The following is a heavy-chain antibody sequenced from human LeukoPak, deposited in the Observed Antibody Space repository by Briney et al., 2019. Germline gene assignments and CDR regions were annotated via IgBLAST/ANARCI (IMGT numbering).Heavy chain of an antibody. Sequence: GGSLRLSCAASEFTFSSYGMHWVRQAPGKGLEWVAFRYDGGNKYYADSVKGRFTISRDNSKNTLYLQMNSLRAEDAAVYYCAKEIWPTVTIPGWTYFDYWGQGTLVTVSS. CDR1: EFTFSSYG. CDR3: AKEIWPTVTIPGWTYFDY. D-gene: IGHD4-17*01. V-gene: IGHV3-30*02. J-gene: IGHJ4*02. CDR2: RYDGGNK.